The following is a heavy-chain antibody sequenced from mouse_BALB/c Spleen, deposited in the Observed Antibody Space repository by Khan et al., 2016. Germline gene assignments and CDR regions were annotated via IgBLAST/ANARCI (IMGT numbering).Heavy chain of an antibody. CDR2: ISCYNGAT. CDR3: ARPHFGFDEGYYFDY. V-gene: IGHV1S34*01. J-gene: IGHJ2*01. D-gene: IGHD2-2*01. CDR1: GYPFTGYY. Sequence: LVKTGASVKISCKASGYPFTGYYMHWVRQSHGKSLEWIGYISCYNGATRYNQKFKDKATLTVDTSSSTAYMQFNSLTSEDSAVXYCARPHFGFDEGYYFDYWGQGTTLTVSS.